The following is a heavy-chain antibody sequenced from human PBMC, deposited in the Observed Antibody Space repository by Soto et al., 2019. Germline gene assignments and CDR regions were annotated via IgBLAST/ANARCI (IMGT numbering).Heavy chain of an antibody. CDR2: ISGSGGST. D-gene: IGHD6-13*01. J-gene: IGHJ4*02. Sequence: HPGGSLRLSCAASGFTFSSYAMSWVRQAPGKGLEWVSAISGSGGSTYYADSVKGRFTISRDNSKNTLYLQMNSLRAEDTAVYERAKDWRPVRAADGTGPRLFYYWRQGILGTVSS. CDR1: GFTFSSYA. CDR3: AKDWRPVRAADGTGPRLFYY. V-gene: IGHV3-23*01.